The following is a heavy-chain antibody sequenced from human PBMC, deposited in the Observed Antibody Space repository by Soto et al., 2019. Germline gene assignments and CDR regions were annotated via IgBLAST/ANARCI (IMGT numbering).Heavy chain of an antibody. CDR3: ARGGLAVAGTGQRTNWFDP. CDR1: GGSISSSSYY. Sequence: PSETLSLTCTVSGGSISSSSYYWGWIRQPPGKGLEWIGSIYYSGSTYYNPSLKSRVTISVDTSKNQFSLKLSSVTAADTAVYYCARGGLAVAGTGQRTNWFDPWGQGTLVTVSS. V-gene: IGHV4-39*01. CDR2: IYYSGST. D-gene: IGHD6-19*01. J-gene: IGHJ5*02.